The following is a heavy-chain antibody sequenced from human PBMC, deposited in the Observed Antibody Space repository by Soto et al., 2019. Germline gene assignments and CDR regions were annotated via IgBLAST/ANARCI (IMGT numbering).Heavy chain of an antibody. D-gene: IGHD3-3*01. Sequence: PSETLSLTCAVSGGSISNTNCWNWVRQPPGKGLGWIGEIYHSGTANYNPSLKSRVTISVDKSNNQFSLTLNSVTAADTAVYYCARRRSTTFGVVITGYGMDVWGQGTTVTVSS. CDR2: IYHSGTA. CDR3: ARRRSTTFGVVITGYGMDV. J-gene: IGHJ6*02. CDR1: GGSISNTNC. V-gene: IGHV4-4*02.